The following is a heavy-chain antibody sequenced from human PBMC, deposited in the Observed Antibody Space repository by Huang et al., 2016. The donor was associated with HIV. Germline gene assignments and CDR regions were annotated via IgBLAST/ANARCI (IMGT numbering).Heavy chain of an antibody. CDR2: ISGYNGNT. CDR3: ARDRRPYSGSYLGY. J-gene: IGHJ4*02. Sequence: QVQLVQSGAEVKKPGASVKVSCKASGNTFSGYGISWVRQAPGQGLEWMGWISGYNGNTNYVENLQGRVTMTTDTSTSTAYMEVRSLRSDDTAVYYCARDRRPYSGSYLGYWGQGTLVTVSS. CDR1: GNTFSGYG. D-gene: IGHD1-26*01. V-gene: IGHV1-18*04.